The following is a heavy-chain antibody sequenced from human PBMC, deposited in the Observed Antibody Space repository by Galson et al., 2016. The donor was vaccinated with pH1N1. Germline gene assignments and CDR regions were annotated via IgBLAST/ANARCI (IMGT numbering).Heavy chain of an antibody. CDR2: FDPEDDKP. CDR3: AKEYRGSYYVPRYFDL. Sequence: SVKVSCKVSGYTLSELAIHWVRQTPGKGLEWMGGFDPEDDKPFYAQTFEGRVTMTQDTSTDTAYMQLSSLTSDDAAVYYCAKEYRGSYYVPRYFDLWGLGTLVSVFS. CDR1: GYTLSELA. D-gene: IGHD1-26*01. J-gene: IGHJ2*01. V-gene: IGHV1-24*01.